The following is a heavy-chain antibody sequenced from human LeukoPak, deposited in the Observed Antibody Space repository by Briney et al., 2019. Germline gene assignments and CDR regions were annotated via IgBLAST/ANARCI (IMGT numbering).Heavy chain of an antibody. CDR1: GGTFSSYA. V-gene: IGHV1-69*05. J-gene: IGHJ4*02. CDR2: IIPIFGTA. D-gene: IGHD3-16*01. Sequence: SVKVSCKASGGTFSSYAISWVRQAPGQGLEWMGRIIPIFGTANYAQKFQGRVTITTDESTSAAYMELSSLRSEDTAVYYCARDVWGSSRDDYWGQGTLVTVSS. CDR3: ARDVWGSSRDDY.